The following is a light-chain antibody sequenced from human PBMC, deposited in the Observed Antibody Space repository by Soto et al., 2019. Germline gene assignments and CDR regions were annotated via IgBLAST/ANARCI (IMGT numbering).Light chain of an antibody. Sequence: DIQMTQSPSTLSASVGDRVTIICRASQSISSYLNWYQQKPGKAPKLLIYAASSLQSGVPSRFSGSGSGTDFTLTINSLQPEDSATYYCQQAYSTPWTFGQGTKVDIK. J-gene: IGKJ1*01. V-gene: IGKV1-39*01. CDR2: AAS. CDR1: QSISSY. CDR3: QQAYSTPWT.